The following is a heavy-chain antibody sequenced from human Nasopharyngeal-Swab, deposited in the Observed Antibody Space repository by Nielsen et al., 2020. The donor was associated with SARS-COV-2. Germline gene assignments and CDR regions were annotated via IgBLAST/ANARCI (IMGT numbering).Heavy chain of an antibody. J-gene: IGHJ6*03. CDR2: ISSSSSYI. V-gene: IGHV3-21*01. Sequence: GGSLRLSCAASGFTFSSYSMNWVRQAPGKGLEWVSSISSSSSYIYYADSVKGRFTISRDNAKNSLYLQMNSLRAEDTAVYYCARLAPPYSSSWRAIPNYYYYYMDVWGKGTTVTVSS. CDR3: ARLAPPYSSSWRAIPNYYYYYMDV. CDR1: GFTFSSYS. D-gene: IGHD6-13*01.